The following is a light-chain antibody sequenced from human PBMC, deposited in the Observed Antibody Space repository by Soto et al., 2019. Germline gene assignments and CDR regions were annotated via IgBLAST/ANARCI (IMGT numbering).Light chain of an antibody. Sequence: QSALTQPRSVSGSPGQSVTISCTGTGSDVGCYNYVSWYQQHPGKAPKFMIYDVSERPSGVPDRFSGSKSGDTAALTISGHEVEDEAEYYFCSYAGSYSGVFGGGTKLTVL. V-gene: IGLV2-11*01. CDR2: DVS. CDR3: CSYAGSYSGV. J-gene: IGLJ3*02. CDR1: GSDVGCYNY.